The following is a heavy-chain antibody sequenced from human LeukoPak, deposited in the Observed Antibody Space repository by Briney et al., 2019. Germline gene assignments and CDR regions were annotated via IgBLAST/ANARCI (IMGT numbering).Heavy chain of an antibody. J-gene: IGHJ4*02. CDR1: GFTFSSYA. D-gene: IGHD3-10*01. CDR2: ISSNGGST. CDR3: ARDRSGSYLQSYFGY. V-gene: IGHV3-64*01. Sequence: GGSLRLSCAASGFTFSSYAMHWVRQAPGKGLEYVSAISSNGGSTYYANSVKGRFTISRDNSKNTLYLQMGSLRAEDMAVYYCARDRSGSYLQSYFGYWGQGTLVTVSS.